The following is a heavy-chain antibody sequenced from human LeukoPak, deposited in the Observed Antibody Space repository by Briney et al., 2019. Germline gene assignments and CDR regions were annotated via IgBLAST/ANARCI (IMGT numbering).Heavy chain of an antibody. CDR1: GCTFDDYG. D-gene: IGHD2-15*01. CDR2: INWNGGST. V-gene: IGHV3-20*04. Sequence: PGGSLRLSCAASGCTFDDYGMSWVRQAPGKGLASVSGINWNGGSTGYADSVKGRFTISRDNAKNSLYLQMNSLRAEDTALYYCARGPLYCSGGSCYSGSSDYWGQGTLVTVSS. J-gene: IGHJ4*02. CDR3: ARGPLYCSGGSCYSGSSDY.